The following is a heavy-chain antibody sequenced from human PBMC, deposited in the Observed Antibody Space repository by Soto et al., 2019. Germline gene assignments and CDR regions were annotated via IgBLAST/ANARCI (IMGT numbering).Heavy chain of an antibody. CDR1: GFTFSSYA. D-gene: IGHD2-2*01. Sequence: GGSLRLSCAASGFTFSSYAMSWVRQAPGKGLEWVSALSLTGDVTYYADSVKGRFTISRDNSKNTVYLQMNSLRAEDTAVYYCARDPNIVLVPAALRSYYYYYGMDVWGQGTTVTVSS. CDR3: ARDPNIVLVPAALRSYYYYYGMDV. V-gene: IGHV3-23*01. CDR2: LSLTGDVT. J-gene: IGHJ6*02.